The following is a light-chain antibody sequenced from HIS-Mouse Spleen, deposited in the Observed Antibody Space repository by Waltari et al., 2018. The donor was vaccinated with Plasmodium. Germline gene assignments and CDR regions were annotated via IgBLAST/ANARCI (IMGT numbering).Light chain of an antibody. CDR3: QQSYSTPPFT. CDR2: AAS. J-gene: IGKJ3*01. Sequence: DIQMTQSPSSLCASVGDRVTITCRASQSISSYLNWSQQKPGKAPKLLFYAASSLQSGVPSRFSGSGSGTDFTLTISSLQPEDFATYYCQQSYSTPPFTFGPGTKVDIK. V-gene: IGKV1-39*01. CDR1: QSISSY.